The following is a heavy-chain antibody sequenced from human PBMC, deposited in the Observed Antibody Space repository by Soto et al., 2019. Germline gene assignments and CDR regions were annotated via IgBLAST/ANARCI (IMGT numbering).Heavy chain of an antibody. J-gene: IGHJ2*01. D-gene: IGHD3-3*01. V-gene: IGHV3-30-3*01. CDR2: ISYDGSNK. CDR3: ARAIITYYDFWSGFYFDL. CDR1: GFTFSSYA. Sequence: QVQLVESGGGVVQPGRSLRLSCAASGFTFSSYAMHWVRQAPGKGLEWVAVISYDGSNKYYADSVKGRFTISRDNSKNTRYLQTNSLRAEDTAVYYCARAIITYYDFWSGFYFDLWGRGTLVTVSS.